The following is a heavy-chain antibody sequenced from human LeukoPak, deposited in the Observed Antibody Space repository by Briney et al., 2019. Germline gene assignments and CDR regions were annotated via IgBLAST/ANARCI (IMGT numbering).Heavy chain of an antibody. CDR3: AKGRSSSGWYGYFDY. CDR2: ISGSGGST. D-gene: IGHD6-19*01. V-gene: IGHV3-23*01. CDR1: GFTFSSYA. Sequence: GGSLRLSCAVSGFTFSSYAMSWVRQAPGKGLEWVSAISGSGGSTYYADSVKGRFTISRDNSKNTLYLQMNSLRAEDTAVYYCAKGRSSSGWYGYFDYWGQGTLVTVSS. J-gene: IGHJ4*02.